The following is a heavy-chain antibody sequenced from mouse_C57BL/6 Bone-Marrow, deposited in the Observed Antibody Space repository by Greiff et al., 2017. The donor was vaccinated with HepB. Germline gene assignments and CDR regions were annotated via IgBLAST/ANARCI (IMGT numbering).Heavy chain of an antibody. V-gene: IGHV5-12*01. CDR2: ISNGGGST. D-gene: IGHD2-1*01. Sequence: EVKVEESGGGLVQPGGSLKLSCAASGFTFSDYYMYWVRQTPDKRLEWVAYISNGGGSTYYPDNVKGRITISRDKAKNTLYLQMSRLKSEDTAMYYCGRGIYYGHLDYRGQGTTVTVSS. CDR3: GRGIYYGHLDY. J-gene: IGHJ4*01. CDR1: GFTFSDYY.